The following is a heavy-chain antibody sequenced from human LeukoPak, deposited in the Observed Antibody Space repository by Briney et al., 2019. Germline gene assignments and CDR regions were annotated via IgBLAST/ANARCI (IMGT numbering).Heavy chain of an antibody. CDR2: IYNDGNT. CDR1: GFTVSSNH. V-gene: IGHV3-53*01. J-gene: IGHJ6*04. CDR3: ARGREVVTARAQMGV. Sequence: GGSLRLSCAVSGFTVSSNHMSWVRQAPGKGLEWVSVIYNDGNTYYTDSVKGRFTISRDNSKNTVFLQMNSLRAEDTAMYYCARGREVVTARAQMGVWGKGTTVTVSS. D-gene: IGHD2-21*02.